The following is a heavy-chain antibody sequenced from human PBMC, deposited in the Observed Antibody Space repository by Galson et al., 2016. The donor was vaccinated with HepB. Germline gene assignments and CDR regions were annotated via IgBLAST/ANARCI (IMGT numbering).Heavy chain of an antibody. CDR2: VTGRGDRT. CDR3: AKEDSSAYWGNWFDP. Sequence: SLRLSCAASGFTFSSYVMSWVRQAPGKGLEWVSAVTGRGDRTYHADSVKGRFTISRDNSKNTLSLQMNSLRADDTAVYYCAKEDSSAYWGNWFDPWGQGTLVTVSS. D-gene: IGHD3-22*01. J-gene: IGHJ5*02. CDR1: GFTFSSYV. V-gene: IGHV3-23*01.